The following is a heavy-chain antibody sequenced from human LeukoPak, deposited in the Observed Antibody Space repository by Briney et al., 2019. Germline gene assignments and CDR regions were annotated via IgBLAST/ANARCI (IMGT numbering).Heavy chain of an antibody. Sequence: SVKVSCKASGGTLSSYAISWVRQAPGQGLEWMGGIIPIFGTANYAQKFQGRVTVTADESTSTAYMELSSLRSEDTAVYYCARGRSPDYFDYWGQGTLVTVSS. D-gene: IGHD1-14*01. CDR2: IIPIFGTA. J-gene: IGHJ4*02. CDR3: ARGRSPDYFDY. CDR1: GGTLSSYA. V-gene: IGHV1-69*01.